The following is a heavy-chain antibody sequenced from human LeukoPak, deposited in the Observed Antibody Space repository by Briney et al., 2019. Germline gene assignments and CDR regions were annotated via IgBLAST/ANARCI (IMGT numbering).Heavy chain of an antibody. CDR2: IYYSGST. D-gene: IGHD2-15*01. Sequence: SETLSLTCTVSGGSISSGGYYWSWIRQHPGKGLAWIGYIYYSGSTYYNPSLKSRVTISVDTSKNQFSLKLSSVTAADTAVYYCARDSLYCSGGSCYDYWGQGTLVTVSS. V-gene: IGHV4-31*03. J-gene: IGHJ4*02. CDR3: ARDSLYCSGGSCYDY. CDR1: GGSISSGGYY.